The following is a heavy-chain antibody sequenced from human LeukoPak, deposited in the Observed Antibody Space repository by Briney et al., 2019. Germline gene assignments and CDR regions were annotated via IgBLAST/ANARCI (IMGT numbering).Heavy chain of an antibody. CDR1: GFTFSSYG. V-gene: IGHV3-NL1*01. Sequence: GGSLRLSCAASGFTFSSYGMHWVRQAPGKGLEWVAVISDGGSRTNYADSVKGRFTISTDHPKNTLYLQMNSLRAEDTAVYFCAKRGVVIRVILVGFHKEAYYFDSWGQGALVTVSS. J-gene: IGHJ4*02. CDR3: AKRGVVIRVILVGFHKEAYYFDS. CDR2: ISDGGSRT. D-gene: IGHD3-22*01.